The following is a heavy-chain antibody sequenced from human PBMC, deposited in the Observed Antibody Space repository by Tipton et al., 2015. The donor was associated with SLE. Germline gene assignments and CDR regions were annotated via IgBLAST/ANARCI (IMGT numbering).Heavy chain of an antibody. CDR2: IYQSGNT. V-gene: IGHV4-38-2*01. CDR1: GFSINSGYY. J-gene: IGHJ4*02. D-gene: IGHD2-8*01. CDR3: ASTVLGFAPVDC. Sequence: GLVKPSETLSLNCDVSGFSINSGYYWGWIRQPPGKGLEWIGSIYQSGNTYYNPSLKSRVTISVDRSNNQFSLELSSVTAADTAVYYCASTVLGFAPVDCWGQGTLVTVSS.